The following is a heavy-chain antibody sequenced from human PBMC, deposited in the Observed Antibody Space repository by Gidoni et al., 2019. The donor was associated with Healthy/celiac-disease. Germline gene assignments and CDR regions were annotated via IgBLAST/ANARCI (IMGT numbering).Heavy chain of an antibody. CDR3: ASSEVAGTAHDAFDI. V-gene: IGHV3-7*01. Sequence: EVQLVESGGGLVQPGGSLRLSCAASGFTFSSYWMSWVRQAPGKGLEWVANIKQDGSEKYYVDSVKGRFTISRDNAKNSLYLQMNSLRAEDTAVYYCASSEVAGTAHDAFDIWGQGTMVTVSS. D-gene: IGHD6-19*01. CDR1: GFTFSSYW. CDR2: IKQDGSEK. J-gene: IGHJ3*02.